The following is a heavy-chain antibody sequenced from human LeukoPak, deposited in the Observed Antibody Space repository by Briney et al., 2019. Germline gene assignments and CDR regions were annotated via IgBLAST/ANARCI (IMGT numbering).Heavy chain of an antibody. Sequence: PGGSLRLSCAASGLTVSSNCMSWVRQAPGKGLEWVSVIYSGGSTEYTDSVKGRFTISRDNSKNMVYLQMNSLRAEDTAVYYCARGDSGSWNYKRGCDYWGQRTLVTVSS. CDR2: IYSGGST. CDR1: GLTVSSNC. J-gene: IGHJ4*02. V-gene: IGHV3-53*01. D-gene: IGHD1-26*01. CDR3: ARGDSGSWNYKRGCDY.